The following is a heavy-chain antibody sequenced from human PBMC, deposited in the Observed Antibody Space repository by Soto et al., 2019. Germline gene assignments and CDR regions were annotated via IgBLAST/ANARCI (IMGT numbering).Heavy chain of an antibody. CDR2: IKTDGSVT. J-gene: IGHJ4*02. CDR1: GFTFSTYW. Sequence: EVQLVESGGGLLQPGGSLRLSCAASGFTFSTYWMHWVRQAPGKGLVWVSRIKTDGSVTTYADSVKGRFTISRDNAKNTLYLKMNTLRAEDTAVYYCARELGGSHDYWGRGTLVTVAS. V-gene: IGHV3-74*01. D-gene: IGHD3-16*01. CDR3: ARELGGSHDY.